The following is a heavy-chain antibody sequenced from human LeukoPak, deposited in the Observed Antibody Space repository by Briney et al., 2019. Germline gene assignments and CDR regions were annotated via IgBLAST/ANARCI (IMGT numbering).Heavy chain of an antibody. CDR2: ISGSGGST. V-gene: IGHV3-23*01. J-gene: IGHJ4*02. CDR1: GFTFSSYG. CDR3: AREYAFTPV. D-gene: IGHD2-15*01. Sequence: PGGSLRLSCAASGFTFSSYGMSWVRQAPGKGLEWVSAISGSGGSTYYADSVKGRFTISRDNSKNSLYLQMNSLRADDTAVYYCAREYAFTPVWGQGTLVTVSS.